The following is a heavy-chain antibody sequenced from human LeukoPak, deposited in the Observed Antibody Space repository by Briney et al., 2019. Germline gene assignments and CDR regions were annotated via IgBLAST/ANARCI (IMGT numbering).Heavy chain of an antibody. D-gene: IGHD6-6*01. CDR2: IYYSGST. V-gene: IGHV4-39*01. CDR3: ARRLEYSSSSPYY. CDR1: GGSISSSSYY. J-gene: IGHJ4*02. Sequence: SETLSLTCTVSGGSISSSSYYWGWIRQPPGKGLEWIGSIYYSGSTYYNPSLKSRVTISVDTSKNQFSLKLSSVTAADTAVYYCARRLEYSSSSPYYWGQGTLVTVSS.